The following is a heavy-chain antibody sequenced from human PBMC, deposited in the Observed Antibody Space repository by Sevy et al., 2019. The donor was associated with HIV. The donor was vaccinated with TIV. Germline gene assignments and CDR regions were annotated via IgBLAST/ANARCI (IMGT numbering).Heavy chain of an antibody. CDR2: ISGSGGST. V-gene: IGHV3-23*01. Sequence: GGSLRLSCAASGFTFSSYAMSWVRQAPGKGLEWVSAISGSGGSTYYADSVKGRFTISRGNSKNTLYLQMNSLRAEDTAVYYCAKDQGGEVAWGHFDYWCQGTLVTVSS. D-gene: IGHD5-12*01. CDR1: GFTFSSYA. CDR3: AKDQGGEVAWGHFDY. J-gene: IGHJ4*02.